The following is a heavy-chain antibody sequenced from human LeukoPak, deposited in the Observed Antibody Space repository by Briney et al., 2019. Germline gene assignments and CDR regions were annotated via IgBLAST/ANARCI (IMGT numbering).Heavy chain of an antibody. CDR1: NGSISSFY. Sequence: SETLSLTCTVSNGSISSFYWTWIRQPPGKGLEWIGYVYYTGTTDYNPSLKSRVTISVDTSKNQFSLKLSSVTAADTAVYYCARGYGRYFDYWGQGTLVTVSS. CDR2: VYYTGTT. D-gene: IGHD5-18*01. J-gene: IGHJ4*02. CDR3: ARGYGRYFDY. V-gene: IGHV4-59*01.